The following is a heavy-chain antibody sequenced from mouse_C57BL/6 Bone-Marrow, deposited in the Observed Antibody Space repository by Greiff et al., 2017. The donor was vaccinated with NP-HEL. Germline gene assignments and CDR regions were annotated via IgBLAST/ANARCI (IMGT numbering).Heavy chain of an antibody. V-gene: IGHV1-15*01. D-gene: IGHD2-4*01. CDR2: IDPETGGT. CDR3: TRDEYEYAY. CDR1: GYTFTDYE. J-gene: IGHJ2*01. Sequence: QVKLQQSGAELVRPGASVTLSCKASGYTFTDYEMHWVKQTPVHGLEWIGAIDPETGGTAYNQKFKGKAILTADKSSSTAYMERRSLTSEDSAVYYCTRDEYEYAYWGQGTTLTVSS.